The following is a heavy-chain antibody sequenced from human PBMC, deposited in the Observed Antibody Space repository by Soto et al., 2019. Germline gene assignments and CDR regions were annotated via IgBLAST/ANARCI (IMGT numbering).Heavy chain of an antibody. V-gene: IGHV1-69*02. Sequence: QVQLVQSGAEVKKPGSSVKVSCKASGGTFSSYTISWVRQAPGQGLEWMGRIIPILGIAKYAQKFQGRVTITADKSTSTAYMELSSLRSEHTAVYYCPSLPVDDFAFNIWGQGIMVTVSS. CDR2: IIPILGIA. J-gene: IGHJ3*02. D-gene: IGHD2-2*01. CDR3: PSLPVDDFAFNI. CDR1: GGTFSSYT.